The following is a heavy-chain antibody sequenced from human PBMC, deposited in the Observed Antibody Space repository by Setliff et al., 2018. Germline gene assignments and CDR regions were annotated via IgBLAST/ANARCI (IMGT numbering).Heavy chain of an antibody. V-gene: IGHV3-30*02. J-gene: IGHJ4*02. CDR2: IRYDGSKV. CDR3: ARCGGGIGYSGTWFGHYDL. Sequence: GESLKISCAASGFAFRSYAMDWVRRAPGRGLEWVAFIRYDGSKVLYADSAKGRVTISKDDSKNTLYLQMDNLRPDDTAVYYCARCGGGIGYSGTWFGHYDLWGQGTPVTVSS. D-gene: IGHD5-12*01. CDR1: GFAFRSYA.